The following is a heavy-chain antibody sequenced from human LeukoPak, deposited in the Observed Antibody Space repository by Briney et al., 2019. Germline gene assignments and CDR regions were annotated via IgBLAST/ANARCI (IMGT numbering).Heavy chain of an antibody. CDR3: ARSFVVAARYFDY. J-gene: IGHJ4*02. Sequence: SETLSLTCTVSGGSISSGSYYWSWIRQTAGKGLEWIGRIYTSGSTNYNPSLKSRVTISVDTSKNQFSLKLSSVTAADTAVYYCARSFVVAARYFDYWGQGTLVTVSS. CDR1: GGSISSGSYY. D-gene: IGHD6-6*01. V-gene: IGHV4-61*02. CDR2: IYTSGST.